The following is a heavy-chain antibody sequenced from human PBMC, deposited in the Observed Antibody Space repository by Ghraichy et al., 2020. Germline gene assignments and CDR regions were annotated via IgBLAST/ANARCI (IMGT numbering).Heavy chain of an antibody. D-gene: IGHD4-11*01. Sequence: GGSLRLSCKGSGYSFTSYWIGWVRQMPGKGLEWMGIIYPGDSDTRYSPSFQGQVTISADKSISTAYLQWSSLKASDTAMYYCARLTVTTFWFDPWGQGTLVTVSS. CDR2: IYPGDSDT. CDR3: ARLTVTTFWFDP. J-gene: IGHJ5*02. V-gene: IGHV5-51*01. CDR1: GYSFTSYW.